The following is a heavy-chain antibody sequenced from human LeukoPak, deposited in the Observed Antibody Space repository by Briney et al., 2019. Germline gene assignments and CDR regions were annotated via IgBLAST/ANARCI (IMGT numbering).Heavy chain of an antibody. CDR2: INPNSGGT. V-gene: IGHV1-2*02. CDR3: ARDSPHLRLGESRGLFDI. CDR1: GYTFTGYY. D-gene: IGHD3-16*01. J-gene: IGHJ3*02. Sequence: GASVTVSCKASGYTFTGYYMHWVRQAPGQGLEWMGWINPNSGGTNYAQKFQGRVTMTRDTSISTAYMELSRLRSDDTAVYYCARDSPHLRLGESRGLFDIWGQGTMVTVSS.